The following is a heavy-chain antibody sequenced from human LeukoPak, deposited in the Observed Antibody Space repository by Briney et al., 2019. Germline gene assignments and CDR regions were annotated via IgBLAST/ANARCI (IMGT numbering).Heavy chain of an antibody. Sequence: GGSLRLSCAASGFTFSSYSMNWVRQAPGKGLEWVSSISSSSSYIYYADSVKGRFTISRDNAKNSLYLQMNSLRAEDTAVYYCARAELGGVYFDYWGQGTLVTVSS. J-gene: IGHJ4*02. CDR1: GFTFSSYS. V-gene: IGHV3-21*04. CDR3: ARAELGGVYFDY. CDR2: ISSSSSYI. D-gene: IGHD1-7*01.